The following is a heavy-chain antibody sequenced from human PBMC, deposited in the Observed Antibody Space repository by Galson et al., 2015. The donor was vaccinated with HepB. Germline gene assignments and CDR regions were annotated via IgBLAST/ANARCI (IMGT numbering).Heavy chain of an antibody. CDR3: AKGGGTKVGATPGYFDY. V-gene: IGHV3-23*01. CDR2: ISGSGGST. Sequence: SLRLSCAASGFTFSSYAMSWVRQAPGKGLEWVSAISGSGGSTYYADSVKGRFTISRDNSKNTLYLQMNSLRAEDTAVYYCAKGGGTKVGATPGYFDYWGQGTLVTVSS. J-gene: IGHJ4*02. CDR1: GFTFSSYA. D-gene: IGHD1-26*01.